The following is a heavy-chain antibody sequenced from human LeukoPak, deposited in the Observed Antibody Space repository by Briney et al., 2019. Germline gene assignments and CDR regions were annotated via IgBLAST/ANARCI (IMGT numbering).Heavy chain of an antibody. CDR3: ARVSDGSGSLNY. J-gene: IGHJ4*02. D-gene: IGHD3-10*01. CDR2: IYYSGST. V-gene: IGHV4-31*03. Sequence: SETLSGTCTVSGGSISSGGYYWSWIRQHPGKGLEWIGYIYYSGSTYYNPSLKSRVTISVDTSKNQFSLKLSSVTAADTAVYYCARVSDGSGSLNYWGRGTLVTVSS. CDR1: GGSISSGGYY.